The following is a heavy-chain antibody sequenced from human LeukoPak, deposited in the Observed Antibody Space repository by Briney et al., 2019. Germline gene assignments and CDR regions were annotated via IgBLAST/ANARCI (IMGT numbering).Heavy chain of an antibody. CDR3: ARDRPDYYDSSGYYYTADAFDI. Sequence: GASVKVSCKASGYTFTSYGISWVRQAPGQGLEWMGWISAYNGNTNYAQKLQGRVTMTTDTSTSTAYMELRSLRSDDTAVYYCARDRPDYYDSSGYYYTADAFDIWGQGTMVTVSS. CDR1: GYTFTSYG. V-gene: IGHV1-18*01. J-gene: IGHJ3*02. D-gene: IGHD3-22*01. CDR2: ISAYNGNT.